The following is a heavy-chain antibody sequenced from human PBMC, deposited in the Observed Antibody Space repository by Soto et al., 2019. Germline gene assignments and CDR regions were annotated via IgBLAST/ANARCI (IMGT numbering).Heavy chain of an antibody. CDR3: AKEATFNIVATISAFDI. Sequence: GGSLRLSCAASGFTFSSYGMHWVRQAPGKGLEWVEVISYDGSNKYYADSVKGRFTISRDNSKITLYLQMNSLRAEDTAVYYCAKEATFNIVATISAFDIWGQGTMVTVSS. CDR1: GFTFSSYG. V-gene: IGHV3-30*18. CDR2: ISYDGSNK. J-gene: IGHJ3*02. D-gene: IGHD5-12*01.